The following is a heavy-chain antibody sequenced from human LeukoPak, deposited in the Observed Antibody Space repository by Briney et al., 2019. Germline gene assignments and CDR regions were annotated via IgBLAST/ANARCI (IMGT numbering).Heavy chain of an antibody. CDR3: AKGVGYYESKPYLRPVEY. V-gene: IGHV3-30*02. CDR2: IRYDGINK. CDR1: GFTFSSYG. Sequence: PGGSLRLSCAASGFTFSSYGMHWVRQAPGKGLEWVAFIRYDGINKYYADSVKGRFTISRDNYKNTLYLQVNSLRAEDTAVYYCAKGVGYYESKPYLRPVEYWGQGTLVTVSS. D-gene: IGHD3-22*01. J-gene: IGHJ4*02.